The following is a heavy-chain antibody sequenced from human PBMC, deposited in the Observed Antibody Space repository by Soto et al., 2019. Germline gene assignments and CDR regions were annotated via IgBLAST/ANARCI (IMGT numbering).Heavy chain of an antibody. J-gene: IGHJ4*02. CDR1: GFKFDDYY. CDR3: VREPSFRSPPDY. V-gene: IGHV3-11*05. Sequence: GGSLRLSCAASGFKFDDYYMTWIRQAPGTGLTWVSYISSTGSYTKYADSVKGRFTISRDNGKSSLYLQMDNLRDEDTGIYYCVREPSFRSPPDYWGRGTQVTVSS. CDR2: ISSTGSYT.